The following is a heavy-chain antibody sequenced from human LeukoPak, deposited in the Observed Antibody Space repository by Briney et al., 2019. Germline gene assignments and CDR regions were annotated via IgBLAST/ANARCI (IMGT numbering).Heavy chain of an antibody. D-gene: IGHD2/OR15-2a*01. V-gene: IGHV4-59*08. Sequence: SETLSLTCSVSGGSITGYYWSWIRRPPGKGLEWIGSIYYSGSTTYNPSLQSRVTISVDTAKNQFSLSLTSVTAADTAVYYCASGPWNSLNWFDPSGQGILVTVSS. J-gene: IGHJ5*02. CDR1: GGSITGYY. CDR3: ASGPWNSLNWFDP. CDR2: IYYSGST.